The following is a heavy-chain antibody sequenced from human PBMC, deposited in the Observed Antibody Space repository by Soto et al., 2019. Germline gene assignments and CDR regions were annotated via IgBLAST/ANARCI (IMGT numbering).Heavy chain of an antibody. Sequence: QLLESGPGLVKPSETLSLTCTVSGGSISSSSYYWGWIRQPPGKGLEWIGSIYYSGSTYYNPSLKSRVTISVDTSKNQFSLKLSSVTAADTAVYYCAITRYSSGWPRGYYFDYWGQGTLVTVSS. D-gene: IGHD6-19*01. CDR2: IYYSGST. CDR1: GGSISSSSYY. J-gene: IGHJ4*02. CDR3: AITRYSSGWPRGYYFDY. V-gene: IGHV4-39*01.